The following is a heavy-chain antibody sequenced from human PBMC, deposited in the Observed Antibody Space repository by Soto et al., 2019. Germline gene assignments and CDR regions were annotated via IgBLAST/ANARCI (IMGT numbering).Heavy chain of an antibody. Sequence: EVQLVESGGGLVQPGGSLRLSCEASRGAFGDYWMHWVRQAPGKGLVWVARINRDANDIIYPDSVKGRFTASRDNPKNMVFMQMTGLRVEDTAVYYCARDVPHNVFDSWGQGTLVTVSS. CDR1: RGAFGDYW. J-gene: IGHJ5*01. V-gene: IGHV3-74*01. CDR3: ARDVPHNVFDS. D-gene: IGHD3-10*02. CDR2: INRDANDI.